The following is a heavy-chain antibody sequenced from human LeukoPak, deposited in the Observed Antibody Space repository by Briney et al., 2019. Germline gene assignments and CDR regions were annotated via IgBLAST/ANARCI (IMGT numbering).Heavy chain of an antibody. J-gene: IGHJ6*03. D-gene: IGHD3-9*01. Sequence: ASVKVSCKASGGTFSSYAISWVRQAPGQGLEWMGGIIPIFGTANYAQKFQGRVTITADESTSTAYMELSSLRSEDTAVYYCARKLHYYDILTGYLDYYYMDVWGKGTTVTVSS. V-gene: IGHV1-69*13. CDR1: GGTFSSYA. CDR2: IIPIFGTA. CDR3: ARKLHYYDILTGYLDYYYMDV.